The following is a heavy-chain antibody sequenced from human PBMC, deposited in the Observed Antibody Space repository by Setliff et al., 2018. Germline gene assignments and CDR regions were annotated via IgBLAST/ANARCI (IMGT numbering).Heavy chain of an antibody. D-gene: IGHD2-2*01. V-gene: IGHV4-39*01. Sequence: SETLSLTCTVPGGSISSISYYWGWIRQPPGKGLEWIGTVYDSGATYYNPSLKSRITIFVDTSKNQFSLNLNSVTAADTGVYYCASCRYQVPYDYWGQGILVTAPQ. CDR2: VYDSGAT. CDR1: GGSISSISYY. CDR3: ASCRYQVPYDY. J-gene: IGHJ4*02.